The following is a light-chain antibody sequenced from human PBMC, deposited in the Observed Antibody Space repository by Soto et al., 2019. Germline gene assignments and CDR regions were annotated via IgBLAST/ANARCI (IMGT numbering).Light chain of an antibody. J-gene: IGKJ4*01. CDR1: QSISNS. Sequence: DIQMTQSPSSLSAFAGDRVTITCRASQSISNSLNWYQQKPGKAPRLLISTISSLQSGVPSRFTGSGSGTDFTLTISSLQPEDFATYYCQQTHSTPLTFGGGTKVEV. CDR3: QQTHSTPLT. CDR2: TIS. V-gene: IGKV1-39*01.